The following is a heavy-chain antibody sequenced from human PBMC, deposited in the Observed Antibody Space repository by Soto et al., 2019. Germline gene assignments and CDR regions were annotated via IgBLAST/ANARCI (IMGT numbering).Heavy chain of an antibody. CDR1: GYTFTSYG. Sequence: ASVKVSCKASGYTFTSYGISWVRQAPGQGLEWMGWISAYNGNTNYAQKLQGRVTMTTDTSTSTAYMELRSLRSDDTAVYYCARETYCSGGSCYPPDYMDVWGKGTTVTVSS. J-gene: IGHJ6*03. CDR3: ARETYCSGGSCYPPDYMDV. CDR2: ISAYNGNT. D-gene: IGHD2-15*01. V-gene: IGHV1-18*01.